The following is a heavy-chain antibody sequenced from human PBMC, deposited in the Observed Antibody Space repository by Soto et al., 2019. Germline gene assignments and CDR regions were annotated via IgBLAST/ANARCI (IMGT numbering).Heavy chain of an antibody. CDR1: GGSFSCYY. Sequence: SETLCLTCAVYGGSFSCYYWSWSRQPPGKGLEWIGSIYYSGSTYYSPSLKSRLTIYVDTSKNQFSLKLSSVTAADTAVYYCAREVTSPAHNWGQGTLVTVSS. J-gene: IGHJ4*02. CDR2: IYYSGST. V-gene: IGHV4-34*01. CDR3: AREVTSPAHN.